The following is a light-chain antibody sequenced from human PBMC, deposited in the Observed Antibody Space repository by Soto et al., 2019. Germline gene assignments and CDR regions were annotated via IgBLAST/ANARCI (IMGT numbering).Light chain of an antibody. CDR2: RNN. V-gene: IGLV1-47*01. CDR1: SSNIESNF. CDR3: TIWNDSLRGRL. Sequence: QSVLTQPPSASGTPGQRVTISCSGSSSNIESNFVYWYQQFPGTAPRLLIYRNNQRPSGVPDRFYGSKSGTSASLAISALRSEDEADYYCTIWNDSLRGRLFGGGTQLTVL. J-gene: IGLJ2*01.